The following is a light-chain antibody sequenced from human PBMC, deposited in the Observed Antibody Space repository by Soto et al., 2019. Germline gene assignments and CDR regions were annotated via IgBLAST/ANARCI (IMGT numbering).Light chain of an antibody. CDR2: QAS. V-gene: IGKV1-5*03. CDR1: QSIRSW. Sequence: DIQMTQFPSTLSAYVGDRVTITCRASQSIRSWLAWYQQKPGKAPKLLIYQASSLENGVPARFSGSGSGTEFTLTINSLQPDDFATYFCQQYNSYPWTFGLGTHMEIK. J-gene: IGKJ1*01. CDR3: QQYNSYPWT.